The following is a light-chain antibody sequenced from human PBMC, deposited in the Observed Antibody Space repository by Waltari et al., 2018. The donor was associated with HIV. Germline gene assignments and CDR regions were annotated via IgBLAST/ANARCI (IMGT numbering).Light chain of an antibody. CDR3: LQHNSFPLT. CDR2: VAS. V-gene: IGKV1-17*01. Sequence: DIQMTQSPSSLSASVGDRISITCRASQDIGNDLGWYQQKSGKAPKRLIYVASRLESGVPSRFSGSGSGTDFTLTISSLQSEDFATYFCLQHNSFPLTFGGGTKVEI. J-gene: IGKJ4*01. CDR1: QDIGND.